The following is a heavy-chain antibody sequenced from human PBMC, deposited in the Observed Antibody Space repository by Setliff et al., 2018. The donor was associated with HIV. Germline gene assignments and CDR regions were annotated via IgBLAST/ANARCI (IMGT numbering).Heavy chain of an antibody. J-gene: IGHJ1*01. Sequence: PGGSLRLSCAASGFTFSNYGMHWVRQAPGKGLEWVAVISYDGSNKYYGDSVKGRFTISRDNSKNTLYLQMKSLRAEDTAVYYCAKDKNKALSSGSPFQHWGQGALVTVSS. CDR1: GFTFSNYG. CDR3: AKDKNKALSSGSPFQH. V-gene: IGHV3-30*18. D-gene: IGHD3-22*01. CDR2: ISYDGSNK.